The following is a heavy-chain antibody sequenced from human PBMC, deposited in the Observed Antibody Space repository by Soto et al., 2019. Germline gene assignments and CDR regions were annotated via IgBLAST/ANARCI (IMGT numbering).Heavy chain of an antibody. CDR3: TSPYFIIVGATTDYYYYGMDV. CDR1: GFTFSCSA. D-gene: IGHD1-26*01. V-gene: IGHV3-73*01. CDR2: IRSKANSYAT. J-gene: IGHJ6*02. Sequence: GGSLRRSCAASGFTFSCSAMHWVRQASGKGLEWVGRIRSKANSYATAYAASVKGRFTISRDDSKNTAYLQMNSLKTEDTAVYYCTSPYFIIVGATTDYYYYGMDVWGQGTTVTVSS.